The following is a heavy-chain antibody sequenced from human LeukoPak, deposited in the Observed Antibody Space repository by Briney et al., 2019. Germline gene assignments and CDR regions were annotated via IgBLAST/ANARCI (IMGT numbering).Heavy chain of an antibody. CDR1: GFTLGDHW. J-gene: IGHJ6*02. V-gene: IGHV3-53*01. CDR2: IYSGGST. Sequence: GGSLRLSCATSGFTLGDHWMTWVRQAPGKGLEWVSVIYSGGSTYYADSVKGRFTISRDNSKNTLYLQMNSLRAEDTAVYYCARDVSSSWYSYYGMDVWGQGTTVTVSS. D-gene: IGHD6-13*01. CDR3: ARDVSSSWYSYYGMDV.